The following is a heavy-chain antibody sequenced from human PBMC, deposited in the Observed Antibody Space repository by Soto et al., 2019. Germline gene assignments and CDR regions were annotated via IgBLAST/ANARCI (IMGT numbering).Heavy chain of an antibody. J-gene: IGHJ3*02. V-gene: IGHV3-30*03. CDR3: ARDLDYYGSENDAFAI. CDR1: GFTFSSYG. D-gene: IGHD3-10*01. CDR2: ISYDGSNK. Sequence: PGGSLRLSCAASGFTFSSYGMHWVRQAPGKGLEWVAVISYDGSNKYYADSVKGRFTISRDNAKNSLYLQMNSLRAEDTALYYCARDLDYYGSENDAFAIWGQGTMVTVSS.